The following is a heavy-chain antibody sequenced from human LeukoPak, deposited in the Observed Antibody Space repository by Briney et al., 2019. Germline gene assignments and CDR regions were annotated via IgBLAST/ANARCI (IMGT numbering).Heavy chain of an antibody. CDR2: ISGSGGST. J-gene: IGHJ4*02. V-gene: IGHV3-23*01. Sequence: GGSLRLSCAASGVTFSSYAMSWVRQAPGKGLEWVSAISGSGGSTYYADSVKGRFTISRDNSKNPLYLQMNSLRAEDTAVYYCAKGANMWFGELSYWGQGTLVTVSS. CDR3: AKGANMWFGELSY. D-gene: IGHD3-10*01. CDR1: GVTFSSYA.